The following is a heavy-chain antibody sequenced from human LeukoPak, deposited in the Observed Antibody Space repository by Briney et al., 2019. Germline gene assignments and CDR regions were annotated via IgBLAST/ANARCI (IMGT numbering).Heavy chain of an antibody. CDR2: IYSGGST. D-gene: IGHD6-19*01. CDR1: GFIFDDYA. V-gene: IGHV3-53*01. CDR3: ARDLGSGWNFDY. Sequence: GGSLRLSCVASGFIFDDYAIHWVRQAPGKGLEWVSIIYSGGSTYYADSVKGRFTISRDNSKNTLYLQMNSLRAEDTAVYYCARDLGSGWNFDYWGQGTLVTVSS. J-gene: IGHJ4*02.